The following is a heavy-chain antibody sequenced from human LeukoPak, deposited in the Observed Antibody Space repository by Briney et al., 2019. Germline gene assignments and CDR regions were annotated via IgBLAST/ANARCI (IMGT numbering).Heavy chain of an antibody. V-gene: IGHV4-39*01. Sequence: SETLSLTCTVSGGSISSSSYYWGWIRQPPGRGLEWIGGIYYSGSTYYNPSLKSRVTISVDTSKNQFSLKLSSVTAADTAVYYCARRGIGAFDIWGQGTMVTVSS. D-gene: IGHD3-16*01. CDR3: ARRGIGAFDI. CDR2: IYYSGST. CDR1: GGSISSSSYY. J-gene: IGHJ3*02.